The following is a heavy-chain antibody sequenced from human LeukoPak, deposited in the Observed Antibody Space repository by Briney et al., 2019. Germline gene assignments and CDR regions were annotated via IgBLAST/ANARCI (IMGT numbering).Heavy chain of an antibody. Sequence: PGRSLRLSCAASGFTFSSYAMHWVRQAPGKGLEWVAVISYDGSNKYYADSVKGRFTISRDNSKNTLYLQMNSLRAEDTAVYYCAKGPRFLASYAFDIWGQGTMVTVSS. D-gene: IGHD3-3*01. CDR1: GFTFSSYA. J-gene: IGHJ3*02. CDR2: ISYDGSNK. V-gene: IGHV3-30-3*01. CDR3: AKGPRFLASYAFDI.